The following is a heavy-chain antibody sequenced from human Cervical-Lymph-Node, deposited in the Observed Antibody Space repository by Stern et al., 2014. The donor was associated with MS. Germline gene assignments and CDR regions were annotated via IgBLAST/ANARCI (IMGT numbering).Heavy chain of an antibody. V-gene: IGHV1-46*01. CDR3: ARDRESVVSSSWYFFNYYYYGMDV. Sequence: QVQLVQSGAEVKKPGASVKVSCKASGYTFTSYYMHWVRQAPGQGLEWMGIINPSGGSTSYAQKFQGRVTMTRDTSTSTVYMELSSLRSEDTAVYYCARDRESVVSSSWYFFNYYYYGMDVWGQGTTVTVSS. D-gene: IGHD6-13*01. CDR2: INPSGGST. CDR1: GYTFTSYY. J-gene: IGHJ6*02.